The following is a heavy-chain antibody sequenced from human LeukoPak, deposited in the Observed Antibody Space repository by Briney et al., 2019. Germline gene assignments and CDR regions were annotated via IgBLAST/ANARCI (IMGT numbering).Heavy chain of an antibody. CDR1: GFTFSSYS. D-gene: IGHD3-3*01. CDR2: ISSSSSYI. J-gene: IGHJ5*02. Sequence: GGSLRLSCAASGFTFSSYSMNWVRQAPGKGLEWVSSISSSSSYIYYADSVKGRFTISRDNAKSLLYLQMNSLRAEDTAVYYCVGFGVVIPNWFDPWGQGTLVTVSS. V-gene: IGHV3-21*01. CDR3: VGFGVVIPNWFDP.